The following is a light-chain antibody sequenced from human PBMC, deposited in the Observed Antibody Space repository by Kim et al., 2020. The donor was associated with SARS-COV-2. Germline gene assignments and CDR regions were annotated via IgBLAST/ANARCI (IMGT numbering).Light chain of an antibody. CDR2: GAS. V-gene: IGKV3-20*01. CDR1: QSVSSNY. CDR3: QQYCSSPYT. Sequence: LSPGERAPLSCRASQSVSSNYLAWYQGKPGQAPRLLIFGASSRATGIPDRFSGSGSGTDFTLTISRLEPEDFAVYYCQQYCSSPYTFGQGTKLEI. J-gene: IGKJ2*01.